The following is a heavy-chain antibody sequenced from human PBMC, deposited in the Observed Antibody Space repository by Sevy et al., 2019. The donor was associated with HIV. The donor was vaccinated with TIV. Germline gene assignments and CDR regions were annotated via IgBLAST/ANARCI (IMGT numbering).Heavy chain of an antibody. CDR3: ARDAGRSIAADY. Sequence: GGSLRLSCAASGFTLSSYWMSWVRQAPGKGLEWVGNIKKDGSEKFYVDSVKGRFTISRDNAKNSLYLQMNSLRAEDTAVYYCARDAGRSIAADYWGQGPVVTVSS. D-gene: IGHD6-6*01. CDR2: IKKDGSEK. J-gene: IGHJ4*02. CDR1: GFTLSSYW. V-gene: IGHV3-7*01.